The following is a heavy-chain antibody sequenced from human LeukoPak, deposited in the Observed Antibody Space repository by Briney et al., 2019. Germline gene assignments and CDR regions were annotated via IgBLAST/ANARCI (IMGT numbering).Heavy chain of an antibody. Sequence: PSETLALTCAVYGGSFSGHHWSWIRQPPGKGLEWIGEINRSGSTNYNSSLKSRVTMSVGTSKNQFSLKLSSVTAADTAVYYCARSVESSSWARRDFDYWGQGTLVTVSS. D-gene: IGHD6-13*01. CDR2: INRSGST. V-gene: IGHV4-34*01. CDR1: GGSFSGHH. J-gene: IGHJ4*02. CDR3: ARSVESSSWARRDFDY.